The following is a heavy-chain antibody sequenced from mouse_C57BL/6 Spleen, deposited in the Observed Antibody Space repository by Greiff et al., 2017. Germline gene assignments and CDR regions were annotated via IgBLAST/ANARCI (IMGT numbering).Heavy chain of an antibody. CDR3: AKQENAYYINYVLYDCDY. D-gene: IGHD2-5*01. CDR2: IWGDGST. Sequence: QVQLQQSGPGLVAPSQSLSITCTVSGFSLTSYGVSWVRQPPGKGLEWLGVIWGDGSTNYHSALISRLSISKDNSKSQVFLKLNSLQTDDTATYYCAKQENAYYINYVLYDCDYCGQGTTLTVSS. J-gene: IGHJ2*01. V-gene: IGHV2-3*01. CDR1: GFSLTSYG.